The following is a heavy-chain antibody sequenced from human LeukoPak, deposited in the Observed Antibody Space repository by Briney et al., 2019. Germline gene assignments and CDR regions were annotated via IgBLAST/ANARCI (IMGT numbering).Heavy chain of an antibody. CDR3: ARRRYSGSSQHFDY. V-gene: IGHV3-7*01. CDR1: GFTFSSYS. D-gene: IGHD1-26*01. Sequence: DPGGSLRLSCAASGFTFSSYSMSWVRQAPGKGLEWVANIKQDGSEKYYVDSVKGRFTISRDNAKNSLYLQMNSLRAEDTAVYYCARRRYSGSSQHFDYWGQGTLVTVSS. J-gene: IGHJ4*02. CDR2: IKQDGSEK.